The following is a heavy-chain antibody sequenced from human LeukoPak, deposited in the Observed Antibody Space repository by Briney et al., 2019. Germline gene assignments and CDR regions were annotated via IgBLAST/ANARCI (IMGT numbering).Heavy chain of an antibody. D-gene: IGHD1-26*01. J-gene: IGHJ3*02. CDR1: GFTFRSFG. CDR3: VRVGSGATREDAFDM. V-gene: IGHV3-30*02. CDR2: IRYDGTNK. Sequence: PGGSLRVSCAASGFTFRSFGMHWVRQAPGKGLEWVAFIRYDGTNKYYADSVKGRFTISRDNSKNTVYLQMNGLRADDTAVYYCVRVGSGATREDAFDMWGKGTMVTVSS.